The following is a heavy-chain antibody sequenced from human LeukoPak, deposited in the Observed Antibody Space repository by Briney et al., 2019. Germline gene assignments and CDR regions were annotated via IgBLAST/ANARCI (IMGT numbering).Heavy chain of an antibody. J-gene: IGHJ4*02. CDR2: ISSSSSYI. CDR1: GFTFSSYG. CDR3: ARDRYNYGYEVDY. Sequence: GGSLRLSCAASGFTFSSYGINWVRQAPGKGLEYVSSISSSSSYIYYADSVKGRFTISRDNAKNSLYLQMNSLRAEDTAVYYCARDRYNYGYEVDYWGQGNLVTVSS. D-gene: IGHD5-18*01. V-gene: IGHV3-21*01.